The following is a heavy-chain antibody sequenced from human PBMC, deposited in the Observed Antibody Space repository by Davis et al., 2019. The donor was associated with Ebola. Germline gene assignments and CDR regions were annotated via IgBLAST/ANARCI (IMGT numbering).Heavy chain of an antibody. J-gene: IGHJ6*02. Sequence: SVKVSCKASGGTFSSYAISWVRQAPGQGLEWMGGIIPIFGTANYAQKFQGRVTITADESTSTAYMELSSLRDEDTAVYYCARGAPFWAEYSGYEGEYYYGMDVWGQGTTVTVSS. CDR2: IIPIFGTA. CDR1: GGTFSSYA. CDR3: ARGAPFWAEYSGYEGEYYYGMDV. D-gene: IGHD5-12*01. V-gene: IGHV1-69*13.